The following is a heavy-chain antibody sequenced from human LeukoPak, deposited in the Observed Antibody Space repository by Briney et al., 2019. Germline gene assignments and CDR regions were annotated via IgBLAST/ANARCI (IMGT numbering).Heavy chain of an antibody. CDR1: GFTFSSYG. J-gene: IGHJ4*02. CDR3: AKDYDYGDWGLDY. D-gene: IGHD4-17*01. Sequence: QSGGSLRLSCAASGFTFSSYGMHWVRQAPGKGLEWVAVISYDGSNKYYADSVKGRFTISRDNSKNTLYLQMNSLRAEDTAVYYCAKDYDYGDWGLDYWGQGTLVTVSS. CDR2: ISYDGSNK. V-gene: IGHV3-30*18.